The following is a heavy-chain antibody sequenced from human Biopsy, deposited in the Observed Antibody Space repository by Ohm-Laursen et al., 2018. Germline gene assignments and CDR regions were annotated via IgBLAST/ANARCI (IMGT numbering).Heavy chain of an antibody. CDR2: VNPNSGAT. J-gene: IGHJ3*02. Sequence: ASVKVSCKVSGYTFTDYSLHWVRQAPGQGLEWMGWVNPNSGATNYAQKFQGRVTMTSDTSISTAYIELRRLIYDDTAVYFCARDRMVTIITLVRADTFDIWGQGTLVSVSS. V-gene: IGHV1-2*02. D-gene: IGHD3-10*01. CDR3: ARDRMVTIITLVRADTFDI. CDR1: GYTFTDYS.